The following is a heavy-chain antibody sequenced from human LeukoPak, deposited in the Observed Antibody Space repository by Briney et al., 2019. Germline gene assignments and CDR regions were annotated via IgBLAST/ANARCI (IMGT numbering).Heavy chain of an antibody. Sequence: SVKVSCKASGGTFSSYAISWVRQAPGQGLEWMGRIIPILGIANYAQKFQGRVTITADKSTSTAYMELSSLRSEDTAVYYCARASSSGWYPFDYWGQGTLVTVSS. V-gene: IGHV1-69*04. CDR3: ARASSSGWYPFDY. CDR2: IIPILGIA. J-gene: IGHJ4*02. CDR1: GGTFSSYA. D-gene: IGHD6-19*01.